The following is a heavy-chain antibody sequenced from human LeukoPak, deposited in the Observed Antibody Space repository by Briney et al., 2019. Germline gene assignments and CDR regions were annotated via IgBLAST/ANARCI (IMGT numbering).Heavy chain of an antibody. Sequence: ASVKVSCRVSGYTLTELSLHWVRQAAGKGLEWMGGFEPKSGERDYAQTFQGRVAMTEDTSTGTAYLELSSLRSEDTAVYYCVTLGGGVPIAIVDYWGQGTLVTVSS. CDR3: VTLGGGVPIAIVDY. CDR2: FEPKSGER. CDR1: GYTLTELS. J-gene: IGHJ4*02. D-gene: IGHD3-16*01. V-gene: IGHV1-24*01.